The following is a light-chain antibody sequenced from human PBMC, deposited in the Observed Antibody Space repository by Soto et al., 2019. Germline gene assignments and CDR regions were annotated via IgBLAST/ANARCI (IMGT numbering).Light chain of an antibody. CDR2: KAS. V-gene: IGKV1-5*03. Sequence: DIQMTQSPSTLSASVGDRVIITCRASPSISSWLAWYQQKPGKAPKLLIYKASTLESGVPSRFSGSGSGTDFTLTISSLQPDDFATYYCQQYDTYWTFGQGTKVEIK. CDR1: PSISSW. J-gene: IGKJ1*01. CDR3: QQYDTYWT.